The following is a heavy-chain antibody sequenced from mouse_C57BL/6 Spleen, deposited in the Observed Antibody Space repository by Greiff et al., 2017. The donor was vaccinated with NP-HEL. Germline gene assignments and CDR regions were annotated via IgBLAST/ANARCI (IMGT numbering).Heavy chain of an antibody. V-gene: IGHV1-5*01. D-gene: IGHD2-4*01. Sequence: VQLQQSGTVLARPGASVKMSCKTSGYTFTSYWMHWVKQRPGQGLEWIGAIYPGNSDTSYNQKFKGKAKLTAVTSASTAYMELSSLTNEDSAVYYCTRRGDYGPYYFDYWGQGTTLTVSS. CDR1: GYTFTSYW. J-gene: IGHJ2*01. CDR3: TRRGDYGPYYFDY. CDR2: IYPGNSDT.